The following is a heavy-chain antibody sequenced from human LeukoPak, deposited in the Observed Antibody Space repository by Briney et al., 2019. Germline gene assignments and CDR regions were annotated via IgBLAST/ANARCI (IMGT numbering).Heavy chain of an antibody. CDR3: ARRIAGAATDY. CDR2: IYPDDSDT. Sequence: GESLKISCKGSGYSFISYWIGWVRQMPGKGLGWMGIIYPDDSDTRYSPSFQGQVTISADKSMTTAYLQWSSLKASDTAMYYCARRIAGAATDYWGQGTLVTVSS. V-gene: IGHV5-51*01. J-gene: IGHJ4*02. D-gene: IGHD6-13*01. CDR1: GYSFISYW.